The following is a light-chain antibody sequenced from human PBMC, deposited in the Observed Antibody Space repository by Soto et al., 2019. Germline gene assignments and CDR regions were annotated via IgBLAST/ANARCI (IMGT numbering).Light chain of an antibody. V-gene: IGLV2-14*01. J-gene: IGLJ1*01. CDR1: SSDVGGYNY. CDR3: SSYTSSSTPV. CDR2: DVS. Sequence: QSVLTQPASVSGSPGQSITTSCTGTSSDVGGYNYVSWYQQHPGKAPKLMIYDVSNRPSGVSNRFSGSKSGNTASLTISGLQAEDEADYYCSSYTSSSTPVFGTGTKLTVL.